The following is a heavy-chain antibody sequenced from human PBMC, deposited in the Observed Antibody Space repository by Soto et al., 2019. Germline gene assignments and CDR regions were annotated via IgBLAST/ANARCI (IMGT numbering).Heavy chain of an antibody. Sequence: LRLSCAASGFTFSSYSMNWVRQAPGKGLEWVSSISSSSSYIYYADSVKGRFTISRDNAKNSLYLQMNSLRAEDTAVYYCARADDFWSGSPGMTDYWGQGSLVIVSS. V-gene: IGHV3-21*01. CDR2: ISSSSSYI. CDR1: GFTFSSYS. D-gene: IGHD3-3*01. J-gene: IGHJ4*02. CDR3: ARADDFWSGSPGMTDY.